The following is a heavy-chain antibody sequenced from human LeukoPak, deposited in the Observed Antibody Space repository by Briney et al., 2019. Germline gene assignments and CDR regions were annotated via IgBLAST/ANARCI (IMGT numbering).Heavy chain of an antibody. D-gene: IGHD1-14*01. Sequence: ASVKVSCKASGYTFTSYYMHWVRQAPGQGLEWMGWINPNSGGTNYAQKFQGRVTMTRDTSISTAYMELSRLRSDDTAVYYCAREIEGTAGYYFDYWGQGTLVTVSS. J-gene: IGHJ4*02. CDR1: GYTFTSYY. V-gene: IGHV1-2*02. CDR2: INPNSGGT. CDR3: AREIEGTAGYYFDY.